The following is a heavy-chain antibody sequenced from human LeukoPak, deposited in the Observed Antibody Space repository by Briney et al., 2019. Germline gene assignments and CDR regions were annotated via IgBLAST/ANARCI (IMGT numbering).Heavy chain of an antibody. CDR3: ARGPTYCSSTSCYRYNWFDP. CDR1: GYTLTELS. Sequence: ASVKVSCKVSGYTLTELSMHWVRQAPGQGLEWMGWINPNSGGTNYAQKFQGRVTMTRDTSISTAYMELSRLRSDDTAVYYCARGPTYCSSTSCYRYNWFDPWGQGTLVTVSS. CDR2: INPNSGGT. V-gene: IGHV1-2*02. D-gene: IGHD2-2*02. J-gene: IGHJ5*02.